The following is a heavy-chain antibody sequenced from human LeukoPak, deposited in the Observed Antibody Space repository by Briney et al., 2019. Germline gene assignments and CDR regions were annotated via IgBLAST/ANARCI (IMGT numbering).Heavy chain of an antibody. CDR3: ARVDQDWFDP. CDR1: GFTFSSYS. J-gene: IGHJ5*02. Sequence: GGSLRLSCAASGFTFSSYSMNWVRQAPGTGLEWVSSISSSSSYIYYADSVKGRFTISRDNAKNSLYLQMNSLRAEDTAVYYCARVDQDWFDPWGQGTLVTVSS. V-gene: IGHV3-21*01. CDR2: ISSSSSYI.